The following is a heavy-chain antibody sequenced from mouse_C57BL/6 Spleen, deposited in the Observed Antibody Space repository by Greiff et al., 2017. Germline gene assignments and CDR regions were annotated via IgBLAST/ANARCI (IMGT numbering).Heavy chain of an antibody. CDR3: ARNYVYYFDY. Sequence: QVQLQQPGAELVKPGASVKLSCKASGYTFTSYWMQWVKQRPGQGLEWIGEIDPSDSYTNYNQKFKGKATLTVDTSSSTAYMQLSSLTSEDSAVYYCARNYVYYFDYWCQGTTLTVSS. CDR2: IDPSDSYT. D-gene: IGHD1-1*01. V-gene: IGHV1-50*01. J-gene: IGHJ2*01. CDR1: GYTFTSYW.